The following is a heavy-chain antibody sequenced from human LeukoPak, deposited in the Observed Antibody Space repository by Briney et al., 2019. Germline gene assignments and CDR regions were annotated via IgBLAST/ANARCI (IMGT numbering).Heavy chain of an antibody. CDR3: ARDRTGDNWFDP. CDR2: IYYSGST. Sequence: SETLSLTCTVSGDSISSYYWSWIRQPPGKGLERIGYIYYSGSTNYNPSLKSRVTMSVDTSKNQFSLKLSSETAADTAVYYCARDRTGDNWFDPWGQGTLVTVSS. J-gene: IGHJ5*02. V-gene: IGHV4-59*01. CDR1: GDSISSYY. D-gene: IGHD3/OR15-3a*01.